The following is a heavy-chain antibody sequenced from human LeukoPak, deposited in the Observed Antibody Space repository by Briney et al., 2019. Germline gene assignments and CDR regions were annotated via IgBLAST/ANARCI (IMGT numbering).Heavy chain of an antibody. CDR3: AGRGHRYSRD. J-gene: IGHJ1*01. V-gene: IGHV4-4*09. CDR1: GDSVSSGC. Sequence: PSETLSLSCTVSGDSVSSGCWTWIRQSPGKGLEWIGYISDSGITDYNPSLKSRLTISVGTSNNKFSLNLHSVTAADTAVYYCAGRGHRYSRDWGQGILVTVSS. D-gene: IGHD2-15*01. CDR2: ISDSGIT.